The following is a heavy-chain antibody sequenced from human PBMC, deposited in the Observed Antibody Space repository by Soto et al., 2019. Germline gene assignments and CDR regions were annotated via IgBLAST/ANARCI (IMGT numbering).Heavy chain of an antibody. CDR2: ISSTSGTI. J-gene: IGHJ6*02. D-gene: IGHD6-19*01. V-gene: IGHV3-48*02. Sequence: EGQLVESGGNLVRPGGSLRLSCEASGFVFSTYSMNWVRQAPGKGLEWISYISSTSGTIYYADSVKGRFTIFRDNAKNSLFLQLNGLRDNDTAVYYCANQKIRFSVAGTLYGLGVWGQGTTLTVSS. CDR1: GFVFSTYS. CDR3: ANQKIRFSVAGTLYGLGV.